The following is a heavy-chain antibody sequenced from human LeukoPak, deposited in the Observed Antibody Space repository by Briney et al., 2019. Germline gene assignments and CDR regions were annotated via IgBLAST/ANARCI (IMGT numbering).Heavy chain of an antibody. CDR2: ISSSGSTI. Sequence: PGGSLRLSCAASGFTFSDYYMSWIRQAPGKGLEWVLYISSSGSTIYYADSVKGRFTISRDNAKNSLYLQMNSLRAEDTAVYYCARYIGEGGPTHYYDSSGYPPRRYYFDYWGQGTLVTVSS. CDR3: ARYIGEGGPTHYYDSSGYPPRRYYFDY. D-gene: IGHD3-22*01. CDR1: GFTFSDYY. J-gene: IGHJ4*02. V-gene: IGHV3-11*01.